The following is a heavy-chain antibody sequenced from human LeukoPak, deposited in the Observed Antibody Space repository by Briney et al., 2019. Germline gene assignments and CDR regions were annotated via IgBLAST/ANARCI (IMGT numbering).Heavy chain of an antibody. CDR2: IIPIFGIA. J-gene: IGHJ4*02. CDR3: ARGNDSSGYYRFDY. CDR1: GGTFSSYA. Sequence: SVKVSCKASGGTFSSYAISWVRQAPGQGLEWMGRIIPIFGIANYAQKFQGSVTITADKSTSTAYMELSSLRSEDTAVYYCARGNDSSGYYRFDYWGQGSLVTVSS. V-gene: IGHV1-69*04. D-gene: IGHD3-22*01.